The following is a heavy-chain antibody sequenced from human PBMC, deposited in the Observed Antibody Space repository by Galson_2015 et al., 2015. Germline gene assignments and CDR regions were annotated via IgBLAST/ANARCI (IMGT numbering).Heavy chain of an antibody. D-gene: IGHD2-2*01. V-gene: IGHV3-23*01. Sequence: SLRLSCAASGFTFSNYAMSWVRQAPGKGLEWVSGLSGSGGSTYYADSVKGRFTISRDNSKNTLYLQMSSLRAEDTAVYYCAKQSGTSCYGFDPWGQGTLVTVSS. CDR2: LSGSGGST. J-gene: IGHJ5*02. CDR3: AKQSGTSCYGFDP. CDR1: GFTFSNYA.